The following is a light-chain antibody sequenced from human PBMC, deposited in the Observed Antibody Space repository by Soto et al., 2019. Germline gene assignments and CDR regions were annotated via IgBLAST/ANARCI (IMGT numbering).Light chain of an antibody. CDR1: QSLVSSNGNTF. CDR2: KVS. Sequence: DVVMTQSPLSLPVTLGQPASISCRSSQSLVSSNGNTFLLWFQQRPGQSPRRLIYKVSNRDSAVPDRFAGSGSGTDFTLEISRVEAEDVGVYYCMQATQWPWTFGQGTKVELK. CDR3: MQATQWPWT. V-gene: IGKV2-30*01. J-gene: IGKJ1*01.